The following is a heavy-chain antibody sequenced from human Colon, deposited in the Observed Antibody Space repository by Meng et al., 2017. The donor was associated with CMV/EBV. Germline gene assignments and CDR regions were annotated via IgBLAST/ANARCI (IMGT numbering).Heavy chain of an antibody. Sequence: ASVKVSCKPSGHTITPYYIQWVRQAPGEGLEWMGMINPGGGTTYAQKFQGRITMTRDTSPTTVYMELSSLTSEDTAVYFCARSCMISGPNCYDGMDVWGQGTTVTVSS. CDR2: INPGGGT. D-gene: IGHD2-2*01. CDR1: GHTITPYY. V-gene: IGHV1-46*01. J-gene: IGHJ6*02. CDR3: ARSCMISGPNCYDGMDV.